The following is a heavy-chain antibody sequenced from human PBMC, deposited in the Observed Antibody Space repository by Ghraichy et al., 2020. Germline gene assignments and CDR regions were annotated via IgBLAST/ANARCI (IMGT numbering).Heavy chain of an antibody. V-gene: IGHV4-39*01. D-gene: IGHD6-19*01. J-gene: IGHJ4*02. CDR2: MYYSGST. CDR1: GGSVTTSSYY. CDR3: ARHAGYDSGWYDFEF. Sequence: GSLRLSCTVSGGSVTTSSYYWGWIRQPPGKGLEWIGSMYYSGSTDYNPSLKSRVTISVDTSKNQVSLTLKSVTAADTALYYCARHAGYDSGWYDFEFWGQGTQVTVSS.